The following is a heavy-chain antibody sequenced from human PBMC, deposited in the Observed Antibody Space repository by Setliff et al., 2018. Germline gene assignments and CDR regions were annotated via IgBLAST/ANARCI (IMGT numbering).Heavy chain of an antibody. V-gene: IGHV4-4*02. CDR1: GGSISSSNW. CDR3: ARRETYYNFWSGYYAY. CDR2: VYHSGST. Sequence: PSETLSLTCAVSGGSISSSNWWSWVRQPPGKGLEWIGEVYHSGSTNYNPSLKSRVTISVDKSKNQFSLKLSSVTAADTAVYYCARRETYYNFWSGYYAYRGQGTLVTVSS. D-gene: IGHD3-3*01. J-gene: IGHJ4*02.